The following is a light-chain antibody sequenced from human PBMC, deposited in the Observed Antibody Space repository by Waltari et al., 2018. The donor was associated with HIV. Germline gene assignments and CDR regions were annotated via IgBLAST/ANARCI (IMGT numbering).Light chain of an antibody. CDR3: QSADSSGNYQV. Sequence: SYELTQPPSVSVSTGQTARITCSGDALPNQYAYWDQQKPGQAPVLVIYKDSERPSGIPERFSGSSSGTTVTLTISGVQAEDEADYYCQSADSSGNYQVFGGGTKLTVL. CDR2: KDS. CDR1: ALPNQY. J-gene: IGLJ3*02. V-gene: IGLV3-25*03.